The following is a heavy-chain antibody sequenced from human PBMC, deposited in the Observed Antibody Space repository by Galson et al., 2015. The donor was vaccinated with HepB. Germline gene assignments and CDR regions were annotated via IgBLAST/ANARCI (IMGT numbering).Heavy chain of an antibody. CDR1: GFTFSNYC. Sequence: SLRLSCAASGFTFSNYCMHWARKAPGKGLEWVAVISYDGSNKYYADSVKGRFTISRDNSKNTLYLQMNSLRAEDTALYYCAKDPYLYSALAGTMAGFDYWGQGTLVTVSS. CDR2: ISYDGSNK. V-gene: IGHV3-30*18. CDR3: AKDPYLYSALAGTMAGFDY. D-gene: IGHD6-19*01. J-gene: IGHJ4*02.